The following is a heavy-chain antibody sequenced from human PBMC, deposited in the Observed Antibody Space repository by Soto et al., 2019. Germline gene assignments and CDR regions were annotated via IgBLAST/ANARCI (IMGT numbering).Heavy chain of an antibody. CDR1: GFTFDDYA. J-gene: IGHJ4*02. CDR2: ISWNSGSI. V-gene: IGHV3-9*01. Sequence: GGSLRLSCAASGFTFDDYAMHWVRQAPGKGLEWVSGISWNSGSIGYADSVKGRFTISRDNAKNSLYLQMNSLRSEDTALHYCGKDMGYDLSPLGYFDYWGQGTLVTVSS. CDR3: GKDMGYDLSPLGYFDY. D-gene: IGHD5-12*01.